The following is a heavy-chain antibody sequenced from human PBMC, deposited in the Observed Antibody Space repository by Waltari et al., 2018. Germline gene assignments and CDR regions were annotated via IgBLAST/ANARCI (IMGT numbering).Heavy chain of an antibody. D-gene: IGHD3-3*01. CDR3: ARGGPAIFGVLITKRFDY. CDR1: GYTFTAYS. Sequence: QVQLVQSGAEVKKPGASVKVSCKASGYTFTAYSMHWVRQAPGQGLEWMGRINPNSGGTNYTQKFQGRVTMTRDTSISTAYMELSRLRSDDTAVYYCARGGPAIFGVLITKRFDYWGQGTLVTVSS. J-gene: IGHJ4*02. CDR2: INPNSGGT. V-gene: IGHV1-2*06.